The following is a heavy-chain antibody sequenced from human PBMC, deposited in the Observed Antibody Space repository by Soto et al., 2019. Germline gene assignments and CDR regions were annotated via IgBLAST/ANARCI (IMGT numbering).Heavy chain of an antibody. J-gene: IGHJ4*02. V-gene: IGHV3-23*01. D-gene: IGHD3-3*01. CDR1: GFTFSSYS. CDR2: ISGSGVST. Sequence: GGSLRLSCAVSGFTFSSYSMNWVRQAPWKGLQWVSGISGSGVSTYYADSVKGRFTISRDNSKNTLYLQMNSLRAEDTAVHYCAEGKNSDVWSGIDYCGQRTLLTLSP. CDR3: AEGKNSDVWSGIDY.